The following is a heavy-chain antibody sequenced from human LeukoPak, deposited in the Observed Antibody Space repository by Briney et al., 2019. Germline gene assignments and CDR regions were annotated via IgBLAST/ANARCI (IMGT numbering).Heavy chain of an antibody. CDR1: GYIFTGYF. Sequence: GASVTVSCQACGYIFTGYFMHWVRPAPAQGLAGMGWINPNSGGKNYARKFQGKHTMTRDASISIAYMKLKRLRYVDTAMYYCAGVIGIYCSGGSCYHRGYFDYWGQGTLVTVSS. CDR2: INPNSGGK. CDR3: AGVIGIYCSGGSCYHRGYFDY. J-gene: IGHJ4*02. D-gene: IGHD2-15*01. V-gene: IGHV1-2*02.